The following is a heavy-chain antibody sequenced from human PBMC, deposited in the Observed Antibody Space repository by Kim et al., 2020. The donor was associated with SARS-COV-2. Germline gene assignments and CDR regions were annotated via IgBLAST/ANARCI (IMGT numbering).Heavy chain of an antibody. D-gene: IGHD5-12*01. V-gene: IGHV4-34*01. Sequence: YKPSLKSRVTISVDTSKNQFSLKLSSVTAADTAVYYCARARGWLRLILAYWGQGTLVTVSS. J-gene: IGHJ4*02. CDR3: ARARGWLRLILAY.